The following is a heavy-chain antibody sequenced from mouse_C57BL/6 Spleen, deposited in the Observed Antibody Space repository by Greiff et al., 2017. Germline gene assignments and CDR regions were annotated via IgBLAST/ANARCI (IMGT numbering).Heavy chain of an antibody. CDR1: GFNIKDYY. Sequence: EVKLLESGAELVKPGASVKLSCTASGFNIKDYYMHWVKQRTEQGLEWIGRIDPEGGETKYAPKFQGKATITADTSSNTAYLQLSSLTSEDTAVYYCARSLYGSSGYFDYWGQGTTLTVSS. J-gene: IGHJ2*01. CDR3: ARSLYGSSGYFDY. D-gene: IGHD1-1*01. CDR2: IDPEGGET. V-gene: IGHV14-2*01.